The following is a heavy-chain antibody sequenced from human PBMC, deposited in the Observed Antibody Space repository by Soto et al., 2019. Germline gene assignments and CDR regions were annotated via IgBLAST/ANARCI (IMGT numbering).Heavy chain of an antibody. V-gene: IGHV3-33*01. J-gene: IGHJ4*02. D-gene: IGHD3-10*01. CDR2: IWYDGSNQ. Sequence: GGSLRLACAPSGFTFSTYGMHWVRQAPGKGLEWVAVIWYDGSNQYYADSVKGRFTISRDNSKNVLYLQMNSLRAEDTAVYYCARDLGAFNYGSAYFDYWGQGTPVTVSS. CDR1: GFTFSTYG. CDR3: ARDLGAFNYGSAYFDY.